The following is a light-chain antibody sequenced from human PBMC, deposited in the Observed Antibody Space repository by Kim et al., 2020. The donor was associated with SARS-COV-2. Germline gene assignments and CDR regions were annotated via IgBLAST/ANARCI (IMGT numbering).Light chain of an antibody. CDR3: NSRDSNDNVV. CDR1: SRRSYY. CDR2: GKN. Sequence: ALGQTVRLTCQGDSRRSYYATWYQQKPRPPPILVIYGKNNRPSGIPDRFSGSRSGNTASLTLTGTQAGDEADYDCNSRDSNDNVVFGGGTQLTVL. V-gene: IGLV3-19*01. J-gene: IGLJ2*01.